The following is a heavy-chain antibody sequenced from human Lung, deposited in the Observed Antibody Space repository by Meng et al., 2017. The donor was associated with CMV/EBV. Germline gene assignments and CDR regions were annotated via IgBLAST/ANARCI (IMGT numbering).Heavy chain of an antibody. J-gene: IGHJ4*02. CDR3: VKDRMSSSWYNFDH. V-gene: IGHV3-9*03. D-gene: IGHD6-19*01. CDR1: GFTFDDFA. CDR2: ISWNSKKI. Sequence: SCAASGFTFDDFAMHWVRQGPGRGLEWVSGISWNSKKIDYADSVKGRFTISRDNAKNSVYLQMNSLRTDDMAFYFCVKDRMSSSWYNFDHWGQGTLVTVSS.